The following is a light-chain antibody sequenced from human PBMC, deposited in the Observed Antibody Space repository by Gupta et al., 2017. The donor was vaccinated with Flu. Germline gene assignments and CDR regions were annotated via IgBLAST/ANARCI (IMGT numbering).Light chain of an antibody. CDR1: SSDVGGYNY. J-gene: IGLJ3*02. Sequence: QSALTQPASVSGSPGQSITIPCTGTSSDVGGYNYVSWYQQHPGKAPNLMIYEVSNRPSGVSNRFSGSKSGKTASLTISGLQAEDEADYYCSSYTSSSPCVFGGGTELTVL. CDR2: EVS. CDR3: SSYTSSSPCV. V-gene: IGLV2-14*01.